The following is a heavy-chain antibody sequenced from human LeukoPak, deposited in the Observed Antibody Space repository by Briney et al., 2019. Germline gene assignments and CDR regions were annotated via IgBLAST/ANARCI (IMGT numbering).Heavy chain of an antibody. CDR2: LYDSGST. D-gene: IGHD4-23*01. J-gene: IGHJ4*02. Sequence: PSESLSLTCTVSGGSISSSSDYWGWIRQPPGKGLEWMGSLYDSGSTYYIPSLKSRVTTSVDTSKNQSSLKLSSVTAADTAVYYCARRSISGNSWDYFDYWGQGTLVTVSS. CDR1: GGSISSSSDY. V-gene: IGHV4-39*01. CDR3: ARRSISGNSWDYFDY.